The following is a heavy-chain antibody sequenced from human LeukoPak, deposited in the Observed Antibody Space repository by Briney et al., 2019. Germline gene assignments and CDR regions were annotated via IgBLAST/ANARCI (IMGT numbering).Heavy chain of an antibody. CDR3: ARTNYGSAHLDY. D-gene: IGHD3-10*01. J-gene: IGHJ4*02. Sequence: GGSLRLSCAASGVIISSYAMSWVRQAPGKGLEWVSSISSSSSYIYYADSVKGRFTISRDNAKNSLYLQMNSLRAEDTAVYYCARTNYGSAHLDYWGQGTLVTVSS. CDR2: ISSSSSYI. CDR1: GVIISSYA. V-gene: IGHV3-21*01.